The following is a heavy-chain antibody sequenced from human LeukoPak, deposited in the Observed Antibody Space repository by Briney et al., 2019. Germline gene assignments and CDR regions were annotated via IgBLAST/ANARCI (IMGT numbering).Heavy chain of an antibody. CDR3: ARASNYSDSRPFYAMDV. CDR1: GYTLTELS. V-gene: IGHV1-69*13. J-gene: IGHJ6*02. CDR2: IIPIFGTA. D-gene: IGHD3-22*01. Sequence: GASVKVSCKVSGYTLTELSMHWVRQAPGQGLEWMGGIIPIFGTANYAQKFQGRVTITADESTSTAYMELSSLRSEDTAIYYCARASNYSDSRPFYAMDVWGQGTTVTVSS.